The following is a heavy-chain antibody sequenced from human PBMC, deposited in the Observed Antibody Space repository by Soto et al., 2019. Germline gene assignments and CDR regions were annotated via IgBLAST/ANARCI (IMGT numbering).Heavy chain of an antibody. V-gene: IGHV4-34*01. Sequence: SETLSLTCAVYGGSFSGYYWSWIRQPPGKGLEWIGEINHSGSTNYNPSLKSRVTISVDTSKNQFSLKLSSVTAADTAVYYCARDHYYDSSGPQNWLDPWGQGTLVTVSS. D-gene: IGHD3-22*01. J-gene: IGHJ5*02. CDR3: ARDHYYDSSGPQNWLDP. CDR1: GGSFSGYY. CDR2: INHSGST.